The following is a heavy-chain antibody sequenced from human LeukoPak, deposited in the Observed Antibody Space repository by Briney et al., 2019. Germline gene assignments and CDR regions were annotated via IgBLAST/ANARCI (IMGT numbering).Heavy chain of an antibody. D-gene: IGHD5-12*01. CDR2: IIPIFGTA. CDR3: AAEFSAYDPFDS. J-gene: IGHJ4*02. Sequence: ASVKVSCKASGGTFSSYAISWVRQAPGQGLEWMGGIIPIFGTANYAQKFQGRVTITADESTSTAYMELSSLRSEDTAVYYCAAEFSAYDPFDSWGQGTLVTVSS. CDR1: GGTFSSYA. V-gene: IGHV1-69*01.